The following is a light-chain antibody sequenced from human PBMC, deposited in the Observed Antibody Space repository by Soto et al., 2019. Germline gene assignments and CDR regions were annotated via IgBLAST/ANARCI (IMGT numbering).Light chain of an antibody. CDR2: GAS. Sequence: EVVMTQSPATLSVSPGERATLSCSASESVSSNLSWYQQRPGQAPRLVIYGASTRATGIPARFSGGGSGTEFTLTIRRLESEDFAVYSCQQSNSWPPITFGHGTRLEIK. J-gene: IGKJ5*01. V-gene: IGKV3-15*01. CDR3: QQSNSWPPIT. CDR1: ESVSSN.